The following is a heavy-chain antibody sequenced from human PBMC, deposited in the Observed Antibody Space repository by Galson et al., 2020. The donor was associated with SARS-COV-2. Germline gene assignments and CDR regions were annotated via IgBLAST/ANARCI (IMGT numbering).Heavy chain of an antibody. CDR3: AKLLAYCGGDCYSLAFDI. Sequence: GASLRHSCAASGFTFSSYAMSWVRQAPGKGLEWVSAMSGSGGSTYYADSVKGRFTISRDNSKNTLYLPMNSLRAEDTAVSYCAKLLAYCGGDCYSLAFDIWGQGAMVTVSS. V-gene: IGHV3-23*01. CDR2: MSGSGGST. CDR1: GFTFSSYA. D-gene: IGHD2-21*02. J-gene: IGHJ3*02.